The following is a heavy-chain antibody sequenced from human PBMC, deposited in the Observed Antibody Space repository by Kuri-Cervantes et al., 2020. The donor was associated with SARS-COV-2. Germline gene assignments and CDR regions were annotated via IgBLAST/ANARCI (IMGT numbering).Heavy chain of an antibody. V-gene: IGHV3-11*04. J-gene: IGHJ4*02. D-gene: IGHD3-10*01. Sequence: GGSLRLSCEGSGFILSDHYMSWIRQAPGNGLEWVSYISSSSSTIYYADSVKGRFTISRDNAKNSLYLQMNSLRAGDTAVYYCARSRYYYGSGFFDYWGQGTLVTVSS. CDR3: ARSRYYYGSGFFDY. CDR1: GFILSDHY. CDR2: ISSSSSTI.